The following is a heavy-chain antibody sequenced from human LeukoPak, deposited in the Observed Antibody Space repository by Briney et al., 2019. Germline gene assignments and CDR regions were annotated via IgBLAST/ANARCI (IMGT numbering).Heavy chain of an antibody. CDR3: VRSVYYYYYMDV. CDR1: GYSFTNYW. V-gene: IGHV5-10-1*01. J-gene: IGHJ6*02. Sequence: PGESLKISCKGSGYSFTNYWINWVRQMPGKGLEWMGRIDPSDSYTNYSPSFQGHVTISADKSISTVYLQWSSPKASDTAIYYCVRSVYYYYYMDVWGQGTTVTVSS. CDR2: IDPSDSYT.